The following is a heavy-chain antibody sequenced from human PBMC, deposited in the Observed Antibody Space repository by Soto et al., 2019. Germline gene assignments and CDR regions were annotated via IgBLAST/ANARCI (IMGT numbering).Heavy chain of an antibody. Sequence: SETLSLTCTVSGGSISSGVYYWSWIRQAPGKGLEWIGYIYHSGSTYYGPSLKSQSTISADTSKNQFSLKLSSVTAADTAVYYCARAMNLASSYNWFDPWGQGTLVTVSS. V-gene: IGHV4-30-4*01. J-gene: IGHJ5*02. CDR3: ARAMNLASSYNWFDP. CDR2: IYHSGST. CDR1: GGSISSGVYY. D-gene: IGHD2-21*01.